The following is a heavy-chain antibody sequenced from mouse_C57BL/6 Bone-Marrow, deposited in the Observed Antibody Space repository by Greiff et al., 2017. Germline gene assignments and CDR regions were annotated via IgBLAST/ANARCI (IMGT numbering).Heavy chain of an antibody. CDR2: IHPNSGST. CDR3: ARFYYGSSNWYFDV. J-gene: IGHJ1*03. D-gene: IGHD1-1*01. CDR1: GYTFTSYW. Sequence: QVQLKQPGAELVKPGASVKLSCKASGYTFTSYWMHWVKQRPGQGLEWIGMIHPNSGSTNYNEKFKSKATLTVDKSSSTAYMQLSSLTSEDSAVYYCARFYYGSSNWYFDVGGTGTTVTVSS. V-gene: IGHV1-64*01.